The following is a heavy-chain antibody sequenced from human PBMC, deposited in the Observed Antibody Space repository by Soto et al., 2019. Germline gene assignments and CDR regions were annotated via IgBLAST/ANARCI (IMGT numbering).Heavy chain of an antibody. D-gene: IGHD6-13*01. V-gene: IGHV1-18*01. Sequence: GASVKVSCKASGYTFTSNGISWVRQAPGQGLEWMGWISAYNGNTNYAQKLQGRVTMTTDTSTSTAYMELRSLRSDDTAVYYCARDWGSSSWSRTPYYYYYYGMDVWGQGTTVTVSS. J-gene: IGHJ6*02. CDR3: ARDWGSSSWSRTPYYYYYYGMDV. CDR2: ISAYNGNT. CDR1: GYTFTSNG.